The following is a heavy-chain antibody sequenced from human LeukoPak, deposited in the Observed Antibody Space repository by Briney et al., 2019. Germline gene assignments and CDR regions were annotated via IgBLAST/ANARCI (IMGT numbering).Heavy chain of an antibody. V-gene: IGHV1-24*01. Sequence: ASVKVSCKVSGYTLTELSMHWVRQAPGKGLEWMGGFDPEDGETIYAQKFQGRVTMTEDTSTDTAYMELSSLRSEDTAVYYCATQLREPSYFDYWGQGTLVTVSS. CDR3: ATQLREPSYFDY. J-gene: IGHJ4*02. CDR1: GYTLTELS. CDR2: FDPEDGET. D-gene: IGHD1-1*01.